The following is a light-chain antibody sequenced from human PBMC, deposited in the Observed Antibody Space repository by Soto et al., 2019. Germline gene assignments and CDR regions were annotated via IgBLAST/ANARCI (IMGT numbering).Light chain of an antibody. CDR1: QSVLYSPNNKSY. V-gene: IGKV4-1*01. Sequence: DIVMTQSPDSLAVSLGERATINCKSSQSVLYSPNNKSYLAWYQQKPGQPPKLLIYWASTRESGVPDRFSGXXXGXXXXXXXXXLXAEDVXXYYCXXYYSPPWTFGQGTKVEIK. CDR3: XXYYSPPWT. CDR2: WAS. J-gene: IGKJ1*01.